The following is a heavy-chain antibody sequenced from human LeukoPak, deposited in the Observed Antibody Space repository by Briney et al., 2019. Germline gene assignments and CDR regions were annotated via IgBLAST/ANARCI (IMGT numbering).Heavy chain of an antibody. D-gene: IGHD3-3*01. CDR1: GYTFTSYA. CDR2: INTNTGNP. CDR3: ARAPGTYYDFWSGYYKPDYYMDV. Sequence: ASVKVSCKASGYTFTSYAMNWVRQAPGQGLEWMGWINTNTGNPTYAQGFTGRFVFSLDTSVSTAYLQISSLKAEDTAVYYCARAPGTYYDFWSGYYKPDYYMDVWGKGTTVTVSS. V-gene: IGHV7-4-1*02. J-gene: IGHJ6*03.